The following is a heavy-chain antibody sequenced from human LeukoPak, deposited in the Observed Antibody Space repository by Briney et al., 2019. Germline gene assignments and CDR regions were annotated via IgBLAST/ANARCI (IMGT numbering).Heavy chain of an antibody. CDR1: GLPFNRFW. CDR2: INQDGGER. CDR3: AKEATVTTDYFDY. J-gene: IGHJ4*02. D-gene: IGHD4-17*01. V-gene: IGHV3-7*01. Sequence: PGGSLRLSCAASGLPFNRFWMTWVRQAPGKGPEWVATINQDGGERYYVDSVKGRFTISRDNSKNTLYLQLNSLRAEDTAVYYCAKEATVTTDYFDYWGQGTLVTVSS.